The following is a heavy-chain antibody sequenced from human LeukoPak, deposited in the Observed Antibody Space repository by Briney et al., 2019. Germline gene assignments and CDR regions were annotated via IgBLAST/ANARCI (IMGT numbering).Heavy chain of an antibody. CDR3: ARVYSSGWHQGGDY. V-gene: IGHV3-21*01. CDR2: ISSSSYYI. Sequence: GGSLRLSCAVSGFTFSSYNMNWVHQAPGKGLEWVSSISSSSYYIYYADSVKGRFTISRDNAKNSLYLQMNSLRAEDTAVYYCARVYSSGWHQGGDYWGQGTLVTVSS. D-gene: IGHD6-19*01. CDR1: GFTFSSYN. J-gene: IGHJ4*02.